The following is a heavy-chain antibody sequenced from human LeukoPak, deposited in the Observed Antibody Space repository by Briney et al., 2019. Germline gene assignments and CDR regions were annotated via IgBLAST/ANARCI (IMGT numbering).Heavy chain of an antibody. CDR3: ARSWQQLSEI. J-gene: IGHJ3*02. CDR1: GGSISSGDYY. CDR2: IYYSGST. V-gene: IGHV4-30-4*08. Sequence: SETLSLTCTVSGGSISSGDYYWSWIRQPPGTGLEWIGYIYYSGSTYYNPSLKSRVTISVDTSKNQFSLKLSSVTAADTAVYYCARSWQQLSEIWGQGTMATVSS. D-gene: IGHD6-13*01.